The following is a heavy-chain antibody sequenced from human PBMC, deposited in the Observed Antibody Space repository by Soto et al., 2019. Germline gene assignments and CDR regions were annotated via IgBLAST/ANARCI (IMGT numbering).Heavy chain of an antibody. V-gene: IGHV3-7*01. CDR2: IKQDGSEK. J-gene: IGHJ6*03. D-gene: IGHD3-3*01. CDR1: GFTFSSYW. Sequence: SLRLSCAASGFTFSSYWMSWVRQAPGKGLERVANIKQDGSEKYYVDSVKGRFTISRDNAKNSLYLQMNSLRAEDTAVYYCARGKDYDFWSGYLGGLGDYYYFMDVWGKGTSDTVS. CDR3: ARGKDYDFWSGYLGGLGDYYYFMDV.